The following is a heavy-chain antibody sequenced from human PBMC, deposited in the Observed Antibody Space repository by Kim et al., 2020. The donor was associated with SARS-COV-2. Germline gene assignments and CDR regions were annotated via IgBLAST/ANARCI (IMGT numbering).Heavy chain of an antibody. J-gene: IGHJ4*02. Sequence: YADYVKGRVTIARDNPKNTLYLQMNSLRSEDTAVYYCAKDSYTGSRKFDYWGQGTLVTVSS. D-gene: IGHD6-13*01. CDR3: AKDSYTGSRKFDY. V-gene: IGHV3-23*01.